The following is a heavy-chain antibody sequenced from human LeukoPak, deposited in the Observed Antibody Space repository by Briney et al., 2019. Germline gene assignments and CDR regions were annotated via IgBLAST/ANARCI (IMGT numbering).Heavy chain of an antibody. CDR3: ARHGRWVGPAGY. D-gene: IGHD4-23*01. V-gene: IGHV4-59*08. CDR2: IYHSGST. CDR1: GGSISNYY. Sequence: SQTLSLTCTVSGGSISNYYWSWIRQPPGKGLEWIGYIYHSGSTNYNPSLKSRVTISVDTSKNQFSLKLSSVTAADTAVYYCARHGRWVGPAGYWGQGTLVTVSS. J-gene: IGHJ4*02.